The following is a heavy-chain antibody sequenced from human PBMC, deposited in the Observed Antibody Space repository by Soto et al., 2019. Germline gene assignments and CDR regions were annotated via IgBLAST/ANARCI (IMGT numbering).Heavy chain of an antibody. V-gene: IGHV4-59*01. CDR2: IYYSGST. D-gene: IGHD2-15*01. CDR1: GGSNSSYY. Sequence: QVQLQEWGPGLVKPSETLSLTCAVSGGSNSSYYWSWIRQPPGKGLEWIGYIYYSGSTNYNPSLKSRVTISVDTSKNQFYLKLSSVTAADTAVYYCARAWGRVFDYWGQGTLVTVSS. J-gene: IGHJ4*02. CDR3: ARAWGRVFDY.